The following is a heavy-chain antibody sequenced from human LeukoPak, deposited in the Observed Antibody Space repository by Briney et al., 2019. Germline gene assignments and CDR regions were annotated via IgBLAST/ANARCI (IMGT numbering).Heavy chain of an antibody. CDR3: ATGPLDY. Sequence: GSLRLSCAASGLIFGKAWLSWVRQAPGKGLEWVGRITSNTDGGTTDYATPVKGRFIISRDESITTLYLQMNSLKTEDTAIYYCATGPLDYWGQGTLLTVSS. V-gene: IGHV3-15*01. J-gene: IGHJ4*02. CDR2: ITSNTDGGTT. CDR1: GLIFGKAW.